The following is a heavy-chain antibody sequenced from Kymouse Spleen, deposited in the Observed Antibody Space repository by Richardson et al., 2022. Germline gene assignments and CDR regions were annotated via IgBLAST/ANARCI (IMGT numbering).Heavy chain of an antibody. Sequence: QVQLQESGPGLVKPSETLSLTCTVSGGSVSSGSYYWSWIRQPPGKGLEWIGYIYYSGSTNYNPSLKSRVTISVDTSKNQFSLKLSSVTAADTAVYYCARENSSSSDFDYWGQGTLVTVSS. J-gene: IGHJ4*02. CDR1: GGSVSSGSYY. D-gene: IGHD6-6*01. V-gene: IGHV4-61*01. CDR3: ARENSSSSDFDY. CDR2: IYYSGST.